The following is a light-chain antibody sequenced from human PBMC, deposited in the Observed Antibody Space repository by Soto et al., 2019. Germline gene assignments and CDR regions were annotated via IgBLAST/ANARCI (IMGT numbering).Light chain of an antibody. V-gene: IGKV1-33*01. CDR3: QQYDNLPLT. Sequence: DIQMTQSPSSLSASVGDRVTITCQASHDISNYLNCYQQKPGKAPKLLIYDASNLETGVPSRFSGSGSGTDFTFTISSLQPEDIATYYCQQYDNLPLTFGGGTKVDIK. J-gene: IGKJ4*01. CDR1: HDISNY. CDR2: DAS.